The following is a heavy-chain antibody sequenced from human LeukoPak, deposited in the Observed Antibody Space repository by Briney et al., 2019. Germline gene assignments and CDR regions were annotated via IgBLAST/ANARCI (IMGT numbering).Heavy chain of an antibody. CDR2: ISYDGSNK. CDR3: AEDRLHH. CDR1: GFTFSSYS. Sequence: GGSLRLSCAASGFTFSSYSMHWVRQAPGKGLEWVAVISYDGSNKYYADSVKGRFTISRDNSKNTVFLQMNSLRAEDTALYYCAEDRLHHWGQGTLVTVSS. V-gene: IGHV3-30*18. J-gene: IGHJ5*02.